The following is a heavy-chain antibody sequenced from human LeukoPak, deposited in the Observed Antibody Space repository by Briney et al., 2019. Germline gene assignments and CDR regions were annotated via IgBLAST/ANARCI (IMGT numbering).Heavy chain of an antibody. CDR1: GFTFSSYW. V-gene: IGHV4-34*01. CDR2: INHSGST. J-gene: IGHJ4*02. CDR3: ARIYYYDSSGCYVNGIDY. Sequence: GSLRLSCAASGFTFSSYWMSWIRQPPGKGLEWIGEINHSGSTNYNPSLKSRVTISVDTSKNQFSLKLSSVTAADTAVYYCARIYYYDSSGCYVNGIDYWGQGTLVTVSS. D-gene: IGHD3-22*01.